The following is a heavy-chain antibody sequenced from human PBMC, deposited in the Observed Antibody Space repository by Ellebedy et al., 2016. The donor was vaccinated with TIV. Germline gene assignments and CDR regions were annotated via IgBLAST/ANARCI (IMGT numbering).Heavy chain of an antibody. V-gene: IGHV1-8*01. CDR2: MNPNSGNT. CDR3: ARGGYSYPEDFDF. J-gene: IGHJ4*02. D-gene: IGHD5-18*01. Sequence: ASVKVSCKASGYTLTTYDINWVRQATGQGLEWMGWMNPNSGNTDYAQKFQDRVIMTRNTSISTAYMELYSLTSEDTAVYYCARGGYSYPEDFDFWGQGTLVTVSS. CDR1: GYTLTTYD.